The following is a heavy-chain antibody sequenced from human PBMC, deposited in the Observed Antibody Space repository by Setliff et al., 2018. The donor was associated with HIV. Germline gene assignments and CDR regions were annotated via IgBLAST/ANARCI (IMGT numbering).Heavy chain of an antibody. CDR2: IKNSGST. Sequence: LPETLSLTCAVSGGSLSGLYWNWIRQPPWKGLEWIGEIKNSGSTNYNPSLKSRVTISVDTAKNQFSLKLSSVTAADTAVYYWARPHPMGWGIPWDYWGQGTLVTVAS. CDR3: ARPHPMGWGIPWDY. CDR1: GGSLSGLY. J-gene: IGHJ4*02. V-gene: IGHV4-34*01. D-gene: IGHD3-16*01.